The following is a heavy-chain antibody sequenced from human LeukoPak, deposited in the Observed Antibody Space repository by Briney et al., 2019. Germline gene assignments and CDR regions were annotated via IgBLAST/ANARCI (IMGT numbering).Heavy chain of an antibody. J-gene: IGHJ6*02. CDR3: ARGPVSTHGMDV. CDR2: KNPNSGRT. CDR1: GYTFTSYD. D-gene: IGHD2-2*01. Sequence: ASVKVSCKASGYTFTSYDINWVRQATGQGLEWMGWKNPNSGRTGFAQKFQGRLTMTTNTSISTAYMELSSLTSEDTAVYYCARGPVSTHGMDVWGPGTTVTVSS. V-gene: IGHV1-8*01.